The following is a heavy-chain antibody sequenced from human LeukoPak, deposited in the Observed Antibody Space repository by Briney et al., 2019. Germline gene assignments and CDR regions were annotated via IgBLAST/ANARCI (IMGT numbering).Heavy chain of an antibody. J-gene: IGHJ4*02. CDR3: ARFLGTAAGAVDY. CDR1: GFTFSSYG. CDR2: IWYDGSNK. Sequence: GGSLRLSCAASGFTFSSYGMHWVRQAPGKGLEWVAVIWYDGSNKYYADSVKGRFTISRDNSKNTLYLQMNSLRAEDTAVYYCARFLGTAAGAVDYWGQGTLVTVSS. D-gene: IGHD6-13*01. V-gene: IGHV3-33*01.